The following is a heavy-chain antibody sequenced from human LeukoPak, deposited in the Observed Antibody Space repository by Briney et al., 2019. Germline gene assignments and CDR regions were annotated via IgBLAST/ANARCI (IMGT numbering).Heavy chain of an antibody. CDR2: IYPGVSDT. V-gene: IGHV5-51*01. CDR1: GYSFTNYW. D-gene: IGHD6-13*01. CDR3: ARHKYSSRWSPHYYYHMDV. J-gene: IGHJ6*03. Sequence: GESLKISCEASGYSFTNYWIAWVRQIPGKGLEWMGIIYPGVSDTRYSPSFQGQVTISADTSVNTAYLQWRSLKASDTATYYCARHKYSSRWSPHYYYHMDVWGKGTTVTVSS.